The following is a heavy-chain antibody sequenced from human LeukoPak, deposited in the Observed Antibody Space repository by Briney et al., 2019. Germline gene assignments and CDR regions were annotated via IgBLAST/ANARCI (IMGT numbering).Heavy chain of an antibody. CDR1: GGSISSYY. D-gene: IGHD3-22*01. J-gene: IGHJ3*02. CDR2: IYYSGST. V-gene: IGHV4-59*01. Sequence: PSETLSLTCTVSGGSISSYYWSWIRQPPGKGLEWIGYIYYSGSTNYNPSLKNRVTISVDTSKNQFSLKLSSVTAADTAVYYCARAFYDSSGYYLGDAFDIWGQGTMVTVSS. CDR3: ARAFYDSSGYYLGDAFDI.